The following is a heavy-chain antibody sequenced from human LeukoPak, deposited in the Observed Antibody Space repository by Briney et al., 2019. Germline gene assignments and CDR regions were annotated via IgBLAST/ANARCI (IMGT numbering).Heavy chain of an antibody. Sequence: PGRSLRLSCAASGFTFNHYAMHWVRQAPGKGLEWVAIISYDGSYKYYADPVKGRFTISRDNSKNTVYLQMNSLRAEDTAVYYCARVGYSSSWYIDYWGQGTLVTVSS. CDR1: GFTFNHYA. CDR2: ISYDGSYK. CDR3: ARVGYSSSWYIDY. V-gene: IGHV3-30*04. J-gene: IGHJ4*02. D-gene: IGHD6-13*01.